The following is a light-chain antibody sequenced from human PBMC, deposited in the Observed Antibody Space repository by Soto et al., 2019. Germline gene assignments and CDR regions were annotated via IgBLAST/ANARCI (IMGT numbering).Light chain of an antibody. CDR3: CSYAGSNTYVI. CDR2: EGS. Sequence: QSALTQPASVSGSPGQSITISCTGTSSDVGSYDLVSWYQQHPDTAPKLMIYEGSKRPSGVSNRFSGSKSGNTASLTISGLQAEDEADYYCCSYAGSNTYVIFGGGTKLPS. J-gene: IGLJ2*01. V-gene: IGLV2-23*01. CDR1: SSDVGSYDL.